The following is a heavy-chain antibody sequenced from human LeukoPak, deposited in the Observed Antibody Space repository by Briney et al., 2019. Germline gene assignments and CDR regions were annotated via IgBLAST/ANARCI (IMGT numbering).Heavy chain of an antibody. CDR1: GFTFSNAW. CDR3: TTDRNLRGGSGYYF. V-gene: IGHV3-15*01. J-gene: IGHJ4*02. D-gene: IGHD3-22*01. CDR2: IKSKTDGGTT. Sequence: GGSLRLSCAASGFTFSNAWMSWVRQAPGKGLEWVGRIKSKTDGGTTDYAAPVKGRFTISRDDSKNTLYLQMNSLKTEDTAVYYCTTDRNLRGGSGYYFWGQGTLVTVSS.